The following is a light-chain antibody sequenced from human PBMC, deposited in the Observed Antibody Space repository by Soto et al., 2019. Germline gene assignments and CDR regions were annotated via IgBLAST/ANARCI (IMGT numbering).Light chain of an antibody. Sequence: EIVMTQPPATLSVSPGEWATLSCRASQSVRSNLAWYQQRPGQAPRLLIYAASTRATGIPARFSGSGSGTEFTLIIDSLQSEDFAVYYCQQYNNWPRTFGQGTKVEIK. V-gene: IGKV3-15*01. CDR2: AAS. J-gene: IGKJ1*01. CDR3: QQYNNWPRT. CDR1: QSVRSN.